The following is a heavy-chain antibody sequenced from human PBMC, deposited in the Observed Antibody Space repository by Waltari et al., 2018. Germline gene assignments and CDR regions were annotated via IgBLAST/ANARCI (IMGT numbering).Heavy chain of an antibody. CDR3: AEEGDFRAGLFES. D-gene: IGHD3-16*01. Sequence: QVQLRETGPGLVRSSETLSLSCTVSGHSVNNDFYWAWIRQSPGGGLEWIASIYHTGSTNYTSSLKVRVSISTDMSTKQFFLTLTHLTAADTAVYYCAEEGDFRAGLFESWGQGTLVSVSS. CDR1: GHSVNNDFY. J-gene: IGHJ4*02. CDR2: IYHTGST. V-gene: IGHV4-38-2*02.